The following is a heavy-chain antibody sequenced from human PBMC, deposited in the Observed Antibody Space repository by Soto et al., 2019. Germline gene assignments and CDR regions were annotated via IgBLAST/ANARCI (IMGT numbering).Heavy chain of an antibody. D-gene: IGHD3-10*01. CDR1: GFTFSSYA. J-gene: IGHJ4*02. CDR3: AKTRPPYYGSGSHKLYYFDY. V-gene: IGHV3-23*01. CDR2: ISGSGGST. Sequence: GGSLRLSCAASGFTFSSYAMSWVRQAPGKGLEWVSAISGSGGSTYYADSVEGRFTISRDNSKNTLYLQMNSLRAEDTAVYYCAKTRPPYYGSGSHKLYYFDYWGQGTLVTVSS.